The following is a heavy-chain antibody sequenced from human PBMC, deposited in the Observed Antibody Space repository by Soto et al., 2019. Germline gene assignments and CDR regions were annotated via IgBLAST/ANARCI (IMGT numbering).Heavy chain of an antibody. CDR1: GFTFSSYA. J-gene: IGHJ4*02. CDR2: ISGSGGST. V-gene: IGHV3-23*01. CDR3: AKDVSRWYYFDY. D-gene: IGHD2-15*01. Sequence: GGSLRLSCAASGFTFSSYAMSWVRQAPGKGLEWVSAISGSGGSTYYADSVKGRFTISRDNSKNTLYPQMNSLRAEDTAVYYCAKDVSRWYYFDYWGQGTLVTVSS.